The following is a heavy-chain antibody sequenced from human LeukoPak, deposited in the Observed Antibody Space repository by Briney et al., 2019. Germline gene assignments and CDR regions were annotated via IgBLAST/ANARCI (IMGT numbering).Heavy chain of an antibody. D-gene: IGHD3-10*01. J-gene: IGHJ6*02. CDR2: IYYSGST. CDR1: GGSISSNSYY. Sequence: SETLSLTCTVSGGSISSNSYYWGWIRQPPGKGLEWIGSIYYSGSTYYNPSLKSRVTISVDTSKNQFSLKLSSVTAADTAVYYCARGGDEVMVLGPAAHGMDVWGQGTTVTVSS. CDR3: ARGGDEVMVLGPAAHGMDV. V-gene: IGHV4-39*07.